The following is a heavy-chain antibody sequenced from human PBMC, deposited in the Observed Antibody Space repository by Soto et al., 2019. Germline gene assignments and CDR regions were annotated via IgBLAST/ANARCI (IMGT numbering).Heavy chain of an antibody. D-gene: IGHD6-13*01. Sequence: GASVKVSCKASGYTFASYGRSWVRQAPGQGLEWMGWISTSNGITNYVQKLQGRVTMTRDTSTSTAYMELRSLRSDDTAVYYCARESVAAPGTNWFDSWGQGTLVTVSS. J-gene: IGHJ5*01. CDR2: ISTSNGIT. CDR1: GYTFASYG. V-gene: IGHV1-18*01. CDR3: ARESVAAPGTNWFDS.